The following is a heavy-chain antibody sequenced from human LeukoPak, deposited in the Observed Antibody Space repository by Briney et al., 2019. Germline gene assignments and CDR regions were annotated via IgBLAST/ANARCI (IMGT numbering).Heavy chain of an antibody. CDR2: IYAGGRS. Sequence: PSQTLSLTCTVSGGSISSGGYYWSWIRQPAGKGLEWIGRIYAGGRSNYNPSLRSRVTISVDTSKNQFSLRLSSVTATDTGVYYCASDHSGWLGMGYWGQGTLVSVSS. V-gene: IGHV4-61*02. D-gene: IGHD6-19*01. CDR3: ASDHSGWLGMGY. CDR1: GGSISSGGYY. J-gene: IGHJ4*02.